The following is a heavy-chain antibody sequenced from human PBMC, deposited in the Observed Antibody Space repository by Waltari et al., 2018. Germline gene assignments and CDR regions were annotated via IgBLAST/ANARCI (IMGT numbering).Heavy chain of an antibody. V-gene: IGHV1-8*03. CDR1: GYNFTSYD. CDR2: MNPNSGNT. CDR3: ARGFLAGLYYYYYYMDV. J-gene: IGHJ6*03. D-gene: IGHD3-10*01. Sequence: QVQLVQSGAEVKKPGASVKVSCKASGYNFTSYDINWVRQATGQGLEWMGWMNPNSGNTGYAQKFQGRVTITRNTSISTAYMELSSLRSEDTAVYYCARGFLAGLYYYYYYMDVWGKGTTVTVSS.